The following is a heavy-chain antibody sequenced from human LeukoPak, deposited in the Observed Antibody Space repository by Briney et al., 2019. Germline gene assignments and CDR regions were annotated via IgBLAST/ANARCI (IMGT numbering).Heavy chain of an antibody. Sequence: GGSLRLSCTASGFTFSGNAMGWVRPAPGKGLEWVSGIGSDENRLYADSVKGRFTTSRDNSKNTLYLQMNSLRVEDTAVYYCAKDVIHWSFDHWGQGTLVTVSS. J-gene: IGHJ4*02. V-gene: IGHV3-23*01. CDR2: IGSDENR. D-gene: IGHD2-8*02. CDR1: GFTFSGNA. CDR3: AKDVIHWSFDH.